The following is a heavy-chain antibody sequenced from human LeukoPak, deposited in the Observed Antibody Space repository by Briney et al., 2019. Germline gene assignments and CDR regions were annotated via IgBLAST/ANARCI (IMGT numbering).Heavy chain of an antibody. Sequence: SETLSLTCTVSGGSISSYYWSWIRQPPGKGLEWIGEINHSGSTNYNPSLKSRVTISVDTSKNQFSLKLSSVTAADTAVYYCARGDDSSGYVFDYWGQGTLVTVSS. CDR1: GGSISSYY. CDR2: INHSGST. D-gene: IGHD3-22*01. V-gene: IGHV4-34*01. CDR3: ARGDDSSGYVFDY. J-gene: IGHJ4*02.